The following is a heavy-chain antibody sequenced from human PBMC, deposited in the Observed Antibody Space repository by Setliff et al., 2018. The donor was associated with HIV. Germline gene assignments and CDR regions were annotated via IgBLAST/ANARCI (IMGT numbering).Heavy chain of an antibody. V-gene: IGHV1-8*03. CDR2: MNPNSGNT. CDR1: GYTFTSYD. Sequence: ASVKVSCKASGYTFTSYDINWVRQATGQGLEWMGWMNPNSGNTGYAQKFQGRVTITRNTSISTAYMVLSSLRSEDTAVYYCARGHAVVVPAVYYYYYGMDVWGQGTTVTVSS. CDR3: ARGHAVVVPAVYYYYYGMDV. D-gene: IGHD2-2*01. J-gene: IGHJ6*02.